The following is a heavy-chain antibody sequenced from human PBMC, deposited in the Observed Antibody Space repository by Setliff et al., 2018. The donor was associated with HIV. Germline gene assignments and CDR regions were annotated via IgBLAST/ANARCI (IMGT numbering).Heavy chain of an antibody. CDR3: ARRGRHAAPGITYYLDY. CDR2: LRTGTGDT. V-gene: IGHV1-3*04. Sequence: GASVKVSCKASGYTFTSYSMHWVRQAPGQRLEWMGWLRTGTGDTSYSVKFQGRLTITRDTSTNTAYMELRSLRSDDTAVYYCARRGRHAAPGITYYLDYWGQGTLVTVSS. D-gene: IGHD6-13*01. CDR1: GYTFTSYS. J-gene: IGHJ4*02.